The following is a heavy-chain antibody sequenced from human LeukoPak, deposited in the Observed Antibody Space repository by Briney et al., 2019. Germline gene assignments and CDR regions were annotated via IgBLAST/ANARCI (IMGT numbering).Heavy chain of an antibody. CDR3: ARLWELDAFDI. CDR2: INHSGST. V-gene: IGHV4-34*01. Sequence: SETLSLTCAVYGGSFSGYYWSWIRQPPRKGLERIGEINHSGSTNYNPSLKSRVTISVDTSKNQFSLKLSSVTAADTAVYYCARLWELDAFDIWGQGTMVTVSS. J-gene: IGHJ3*02. CDR1: GGSFSGYY. D-gene: IGHD1-26*01.